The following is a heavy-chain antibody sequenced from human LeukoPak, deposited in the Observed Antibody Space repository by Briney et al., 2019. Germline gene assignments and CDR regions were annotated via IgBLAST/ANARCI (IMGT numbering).Heavy chain of an antibody. CDR1: GGSISSSNW. CDR2: IYHSGRT. D-gene: IGHD3-22*01. J-gene: IGHJ4*02. Sequence: SETLSLTCTVSGGSISSSNWWSWVRQPPGKGLEWIGEIYHSGRTNYTPSLKSRVTISVDKSKNQLSLKLSSVTAADTAVYYCARDNYDNSGYYFDYWGQGTLVTVSS. V-gene: IGHV4-4*02. CDR3: ARDNYDNSGYYFDY.